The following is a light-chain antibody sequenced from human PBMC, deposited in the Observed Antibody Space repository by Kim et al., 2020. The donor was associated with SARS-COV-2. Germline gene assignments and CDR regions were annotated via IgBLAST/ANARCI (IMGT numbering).Light chain of an antibody. CDR2: LNSDGSH. Sequence: SVKLTCTLSSGHSNYAIAWHQQQPEKGPRYLMKLNSDGSHSKGDGIPDRFSGSSSGAERYLTISSLQSEDEADYYCQTWGTGILVFGGGTKLTVL. CDR3: QTWGTGILV. J-gene: IGLJ3*02. CDR1: SGHSNYA. V-gene: IGLV4-69*01.